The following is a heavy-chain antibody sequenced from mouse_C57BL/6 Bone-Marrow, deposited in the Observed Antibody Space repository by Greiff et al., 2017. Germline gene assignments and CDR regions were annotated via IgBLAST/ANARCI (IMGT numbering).Heavy chain of an antibody. CDR1: GYTFTSYW. J-gene: IGHJ2*01. Sequence: QVQLQQPGAELVKPGASVKMSCKASGYTFTSYWITWVKQRPGQGLEWIGDIYPGSGSTNYNEKFKSKATLTVDTSSSTAYMQLSSLTSEDSAVYYCARRRRNRWLPLDYWGQGTTLTVSS. D-gene: IGHD2-3*01. CDR3: ARRRRNRWLPLDY. CDR2: IYPGSGST. V-gene: IGHV1-55*01.